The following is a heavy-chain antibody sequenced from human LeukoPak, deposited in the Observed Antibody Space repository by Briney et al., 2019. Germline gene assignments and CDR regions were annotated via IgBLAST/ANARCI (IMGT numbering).Heavy chain of an antibody. CDR3: ARDGSSTPFYGSGSYPVD. CDR1: GFTFSSYS. CDR2: ISSSSSYI. J-gene: IGHJ4*02. D-gene: IGHD3-10*01. V-gene: IGHV3-21*01. Sequence: AGGSLRLSCAASGFTFSSYSMNWVRQAPGKGLEWVSSISSSSSYIYYADSVKGRFTISRDNAKNSLYLQMNSLRAEDTAVYYCARDGSSTPFYGSGSYPVDWGQGTLVTVSS.